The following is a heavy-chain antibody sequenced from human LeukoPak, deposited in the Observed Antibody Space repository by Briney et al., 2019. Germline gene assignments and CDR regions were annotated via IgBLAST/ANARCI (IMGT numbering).Heavy chain of an antibody. CDR1: GFTFSSYA. CDR2: ISGSGGST. D-gene: IGHD6-13*01. Sequence: GGSLRLSCAASGFTFSSYAMSWVRQAPGKGLEWVSAISGSGGSTYYADSVKGRFTISRDNSKNTLYLQMNSLRAEDTAVYYCAKTRAYSSSWSGDYWGQGTPVTVSS. J-gene: IGHJ4*02. V-gene: IGHV3-23*01. CDR3: AKTRAYSSSWSGDY.